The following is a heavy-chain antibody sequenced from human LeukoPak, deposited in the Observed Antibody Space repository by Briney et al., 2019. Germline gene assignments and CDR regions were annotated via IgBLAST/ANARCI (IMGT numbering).Heavy chain of an antibody. CDR3: ARSSYSSSSSV. CDR2: INSDGSEG. J-gene: IGHJ3*01. CDR1: GFTFSGSW. Sequence: PGGSLRLSCAVSGFTFSGSWMSWSRQAPGKGLEWVASINSDGSEGYYADVVKGRFTISRDNAKNSLYLQINSLRAEDTAVYYCARSSYSSSSSVWGQGTMVTVSS. D-gene: IGHD6-6*01. V-gene: IGHV3-7*03.